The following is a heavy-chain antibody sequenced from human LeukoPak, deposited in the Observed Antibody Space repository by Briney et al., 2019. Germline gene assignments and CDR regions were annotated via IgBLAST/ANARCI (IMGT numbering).Heavy chain of an antibody. Sequence: SETLSLTCTVSGGSISSYYWIWIRQPPGKGLEWIGYIYYSGSTNYNPSLKSRVTISVDTSKNQFSLKLSSVTAADTAVYYCARDFGPLTYYYDSSGYPWAFDIWGQGTMVTVSS. J-gene: IGHJ3*02. CDR3: ARDFGPLTYYYDSSGYPWAFDI. CDR1: GGSISSYY. V-gene: IGHV4-59*01. D-gene: IGHD3-22*01. CDR2: IYYSGST.